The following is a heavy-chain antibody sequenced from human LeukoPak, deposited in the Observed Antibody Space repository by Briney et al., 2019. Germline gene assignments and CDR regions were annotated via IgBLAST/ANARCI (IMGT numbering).Heavy chain of an antibody. CDR3: VRQAGVS. CDR1: GFTISDYW. CDR2: IKGDGSEK. D-gene: IGHD6-19*01. Sequence: GGSLRLYCAASGFTISDYWMTWVRQAPGKGLECVANIKGDGSEKNYVDSVKGRFTISRDNAKNSLYLQMNSLRAEDTALYYCVRQAGVSWGQGTLVTVSS. V-gene: IGHV3-7*01. J-gene: IGHJ5*02.